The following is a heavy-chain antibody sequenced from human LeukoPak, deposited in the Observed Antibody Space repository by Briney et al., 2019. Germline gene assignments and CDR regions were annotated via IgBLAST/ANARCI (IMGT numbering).Heavy chain of an antibody. V-gene: IGHV5-10-1*01. CDR1: GSSFSSYW. Sequence: GESLKISCLGSGSSFSSYWISWVRQMPGKGLEWMGRIDPSDSYTNYSPSLQGHVTISADKSISTAYLQWSSLKASDTAMYYCARHWSGDVRPTDSGQGTLVTVSS. CDR3: ARHWSGDVRPTD. J-gene: IGHJ4*02. CDR2: IDPSDSYT. D-gene: IGHD3-10*01.